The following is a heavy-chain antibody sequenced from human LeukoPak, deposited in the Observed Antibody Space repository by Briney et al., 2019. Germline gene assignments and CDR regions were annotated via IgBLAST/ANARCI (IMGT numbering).Heavy chain of an antibody. CDR1: GGSISSGGYY. D-gene: IGHD5-18*01. J-gene: IGHJ4*02. V-gene: IGHV4-31*03. Sequence: PSQTLSLTCTVSGGSISSGGYYWSWIRQHPGTGLEWIGYIYYSGSTYYNPSLKSRVTISVDTSKNQFSLKLSSVTAADTAVYYCARSVDTAMVPTPGPLDYWGQGTLVTVSS. CDR3: ARSVDTAMVPTPGPLDY. CDR2: IYYSGST.